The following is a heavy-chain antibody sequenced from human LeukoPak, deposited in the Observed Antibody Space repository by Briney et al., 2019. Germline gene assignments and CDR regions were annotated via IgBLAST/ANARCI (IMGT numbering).Heavy chain of an antibody. J-gene: IGHJ4*02. CDR1: GFTVSSNY. D-gene: IGHD6-19*01. CDR3: ASGQWLVKLDY. CDR2: IYSGGST. Sequence: PGGSLRLSCAASGFTVSSNYMSWVRQAPGKGLEWVSVIYSGGSTYYADSVKGRFTISRDNSKNTLYLQMNSLRAEDTAVYYCASGQWLVKLDYWGQGTLVTVSS. V-gene: IGHV3-66*01.